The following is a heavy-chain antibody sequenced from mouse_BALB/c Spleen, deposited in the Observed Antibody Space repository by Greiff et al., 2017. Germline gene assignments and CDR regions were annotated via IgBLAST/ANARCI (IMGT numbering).Heavy chain of an antibody. CDR1: GFSLTSDG. J-gene: IGHJ1*01. Sequence: QVKLMQSGPGLVQPSQSLSITCTVSGFSLTSDGVHWVRQSPGKGLEWLGVIWSGGSTDYNAAFISRLSISKDNSKSQVFFKMNSLQANDTAIYYCARNPRGGNYSCWYFDVWGAGTTVTVSS. CDR2: IWSGGST. D-gene: IGHD2-1*01. CDR3: ARNPRGGNYSCWYFDV. V-gene: IGHV2-2*02.